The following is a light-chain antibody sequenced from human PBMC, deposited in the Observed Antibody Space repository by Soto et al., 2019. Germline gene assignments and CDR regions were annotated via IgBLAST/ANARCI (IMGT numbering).Light chain of an antibody. CDR2: GAS. Sequence: PQSPSSLSASVGDRVTITFLASQSISSHLAWYQQKPGKAPRLLIFGASSRATGIPARFSGSRSGTDFTLTISSLQSEDFAVYYCQQNNSRPQITFGQGTRLEIK. CDR1: QSISSH. V-gene: IGKV3-15*01. CDR3: QQNNSRPQIT. J-gene: IGKJ5*01.